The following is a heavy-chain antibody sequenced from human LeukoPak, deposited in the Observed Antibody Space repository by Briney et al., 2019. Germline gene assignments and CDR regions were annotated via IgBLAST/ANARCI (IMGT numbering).Heavy chain of an antibody. Sequence: SETLSLTCTVSGCSISSSSYYWGWIRQPPGKGLEWIGSIYYSGSTYYNPSLKSRVTISVDTFKNQFSLKLSSVTAADTAVYYCARDSSPYDSSGYSLDYWGQGTLVTVSS. CDR1: GCSISSSSYY. CDR2: IYYSGST. D-gene: IGHD3-22*01. CDR3: ARDSSPYDSSGYSLDY. V-gene: IGHV4-39*07. J-gene: IGHJ4*02.